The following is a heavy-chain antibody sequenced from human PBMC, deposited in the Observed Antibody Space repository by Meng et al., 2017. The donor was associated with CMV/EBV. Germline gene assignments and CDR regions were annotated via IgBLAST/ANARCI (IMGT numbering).Heavy chain of an antibody. CDR2: INPNSGGT. CDR3: ARPQNSDIVVVPAATSPPSADY. Sequence: YYMHWGRQDPGQGLEWMGWINPNSGGTNYAQKFQGRVTMTRDTSISTAYMELSRLRSDDTAVYYCARPQNSDIVVVPAATSPPSADYWGQGTLVTVSS. D-gene: IGHD2-2*01. V-gene: IGHV1-2*02. J-gene: IGHJ4*02. CDR1: YY.